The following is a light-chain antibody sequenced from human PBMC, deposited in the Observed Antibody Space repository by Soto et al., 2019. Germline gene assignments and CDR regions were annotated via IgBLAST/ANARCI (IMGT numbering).Light chain of an antibody. CDR3: QQSYSTPQT. V-gene: IGKV1-39*01. Sequence: DIQMTQSPSSLSASVGDRVTITCRASQSISSYLNWYQQKPGKAPKLLIYAASSLQSGVPSRFSGSGSGTDFTLTISSLQPDDFATYYCQQSYSTPQTFGQGTKVEIQ. CDR2: AAS. J-gene: IGKJ1*01. CDR1: QSISSY.